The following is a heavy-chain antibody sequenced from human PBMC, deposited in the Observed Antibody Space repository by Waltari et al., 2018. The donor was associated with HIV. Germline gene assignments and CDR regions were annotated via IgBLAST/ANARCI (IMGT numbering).Heavy chain of an antibody. J-gene: IGHJ5*02. D-gene: IGHD3-22*01. V-gene: IGHV1-2*02. CDR1: GYTLRDYY. CDR3: ARVFRGTVNYFDSRLGH. CDR2: INPNSGGT. Sequence: QVQLVQSGAEVKKPGASVQVSCKAAGYTLRDYYMHWVRQAPGQGLEWMGWINPNSGGTRYAEKFQGRVTMTRDTSISTAYMELSRLRFDDTAVYYCARVFRGTVNYFDSRLGHWGQGTLVTVSS.